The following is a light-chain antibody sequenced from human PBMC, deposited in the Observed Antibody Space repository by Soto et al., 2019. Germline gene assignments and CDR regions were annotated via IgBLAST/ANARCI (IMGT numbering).Light chain of an antibody. Sequence: QSVLTQPSSVSGSPGQSITISCTGTSSDVGGYSYVSWYQQHPGKAPKFIIYNVSNRPSGVSNRFSGSKSGNTASLTISGLQAEDEAYYYCSSYTNAGSHVVFGGGTKVTVL. CDR2: NVS. J-gene: IGLJ2*01. CDR3: SSYTNAGSHVV. CDR1: SSDVGGYSY. V-gene: IGLV2-14*03.